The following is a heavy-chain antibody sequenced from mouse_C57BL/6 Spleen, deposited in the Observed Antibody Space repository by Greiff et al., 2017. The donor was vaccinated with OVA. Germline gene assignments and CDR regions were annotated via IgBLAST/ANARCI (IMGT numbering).Heavy chain of an antibody. J-gene: IGHJ2*01. CDR1: GYAFSSSW. D-gene: IGHD2-4*01. CDR2: IYPGDGDT. V-gene: IGHV1-82*01. Sequence: VQLQQSGPELVKPGASVKISCKASGYAFSSSWMNWVKQRPGKGLEWIGRIYPGDGDTNYNGKFKGKATLTADKSSSTAYMQLSSLTSEDSAVYFCARIDDYGFDYWGQGTTLTVSS. CDR3: ARIDDYGFDY.